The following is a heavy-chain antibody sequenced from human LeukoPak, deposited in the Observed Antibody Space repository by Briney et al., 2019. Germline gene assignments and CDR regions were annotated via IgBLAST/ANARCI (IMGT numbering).Heavy chain of an antibody. Sequence: SVKVSCKASGGTFSSYAISWVRQAPGQGLEWMGRIIPILGIANYAQKFQGRVTATADKSTSTAYMELSSLRSEDTAVYYCARSSSWSDAFDIWGQGTMVTVSS. CDR3: ARSSSWSDAFDI. D-gene: IGHD6-13*01. CDR2: IIPILGIA. V-gene: IGHV1-69*04. J-gene: IGHJ3*02. CDR1: GGTFSSYA.